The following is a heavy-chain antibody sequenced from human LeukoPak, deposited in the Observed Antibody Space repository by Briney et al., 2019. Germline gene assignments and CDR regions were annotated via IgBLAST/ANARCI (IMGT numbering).Heavy chain of an antibody. J-gene: IGHJ4*02. CDR2: IKQDGSEK. D-gene: IGHD3-10*01. CDR1: GFTLSSYW. V-gene: IGHV3-7*01. CDR3: ARIWFGELLYRSIWTH. Sequence: PGGSLRLSCAAPGFTLSSYWMSSVPQATGKGLEWVHNIKQDGSEKYYVDSVKGRFTISRDNAKNSLYLQMNSLRAEDTAVYYCARIWFGELLYRSIWTHWGQGTLATVSS.